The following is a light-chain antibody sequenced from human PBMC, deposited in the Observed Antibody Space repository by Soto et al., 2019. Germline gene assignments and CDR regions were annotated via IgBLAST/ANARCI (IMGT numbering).Light chain of an antibody. J-gene: IGKJ1*01. CDR1: QSVSSN. V-gene: IGKV3-15*01. Sequence: EIVMTQSPATLSVSPKERDTLSCRASQSVSSNLAWYQQKPGQAPRLLIYRASTRATGIPARFSGSGSGTEFTLTISSLQSEDFAVYFCQQYNNWPGTFGQGTKV. CDR2: RAS. CDR3: QQYNNWPGT.